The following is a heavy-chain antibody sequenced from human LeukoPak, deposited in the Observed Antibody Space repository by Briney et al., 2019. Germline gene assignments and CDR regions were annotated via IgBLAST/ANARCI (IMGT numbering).Heavy chain of an antibody. CDR2: LYSGGST. CDR1: GFTVSRNY. J-gene: IGHJ4*02. V-gene: IGHV3-53*01. CDR3: ARGQITSAWLDC. Sequence: GSLRLSCAASGFTVSRNYMSWVRQAPEKGLEWLSVLYSGGSTYYADSVKGRFTISRDDSGNTLYLQMNSLTADDTAVYYCARGQITSAWLDCWGQGTLVTVSS. D-gene: IGHD6-19*01.